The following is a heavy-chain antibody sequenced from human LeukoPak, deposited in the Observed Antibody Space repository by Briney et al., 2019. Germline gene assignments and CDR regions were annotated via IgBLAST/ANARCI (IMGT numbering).Heavy chain of an antibody. CDR1: GGSISSYY. D-gene: IGHD3-10*01. J-gene: IGHJ6*04. CDR3: ARVGGSGSYYRYYGMDV. Sequence: SETLSLTCTVSGGSISSYYWSWIRQPPGKGLEWIGDIYYSGSTNYNPSLKSRVTISVDTSKNQFSLKLSSVTAADTAVYYCARVGGSGSYYRYYGMDVWGKGTTVTVSS. CDR2: IYYSGST. V-gene: IGHV4-59*01.